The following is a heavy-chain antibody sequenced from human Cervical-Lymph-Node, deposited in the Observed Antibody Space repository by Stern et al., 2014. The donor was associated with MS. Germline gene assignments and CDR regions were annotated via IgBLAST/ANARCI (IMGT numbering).Heavy chain of an antibody. D-gene: IGHD3-10*01. CDR2: IVADSADP. CDR3: AAEGEYIRSGIYHYTGMDV. J-gene: IGHJ6*02. V-gene: IGHV1-58*02. Sequence: QLVQSGPEVKRPGTSVRVSCKASGFTFLSSAMQRVRQARGQRLEWIGFIVADSADPRYAQKFHDRVTISREMSTSTVNMELSSLRSEDTAVYYCAAEGEYIRSGIYHYTGMDVWGQGTTVTVSS. CDR1: GFTFLSSA.